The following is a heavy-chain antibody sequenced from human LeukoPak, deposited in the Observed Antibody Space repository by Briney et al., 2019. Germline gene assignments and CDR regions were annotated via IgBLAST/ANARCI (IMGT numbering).Heavy chain of an antibody. V-gene: IGHV3-53*01. CDR3: XRVWVESRPSFHFYYYMDV. D-gene: IGHD1-1*01. Sequence: GGSXRLSCGASGFSVSNNXXXXXRQTPGKXXXXXXXXXXXGKSFYGDSVKGRFTISRDNSKDTVYLQMTSLRAEDTAVYYCXRVWVESRPSFHFYYYMDVWGNGTVVSVSS. CDR2: XXXXGKS. J-gene: IGHJ6*03. CDR1: GFSVSNNX.